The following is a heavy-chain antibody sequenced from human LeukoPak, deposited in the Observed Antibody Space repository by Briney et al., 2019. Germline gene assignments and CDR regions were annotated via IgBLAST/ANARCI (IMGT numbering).Heavy chain of an antibody. D-gene: IGHD3-22*01. Sequence: PSETLSLTCTVSGGSISSYYWSWIRQPAGKGLEWIGRIYTSGSTNYNPSLKSRVTMSVDTSKNQFSLKLSSVTAADTAVHYCARGLSAAPYDSSGYYSQNWFDPWGQGTLVTVSS. V-gene: IGHV4-4*07. CDR2: IYTSGST. CDR1: GGSISSYY. J-gene: IGHJ5*02. CDR3: ARGLSAAPYDSSGYYSQNWFDP.